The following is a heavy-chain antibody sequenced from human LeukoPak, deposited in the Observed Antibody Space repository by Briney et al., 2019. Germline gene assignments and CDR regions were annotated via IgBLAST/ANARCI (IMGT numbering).Heavy chain of an antibody. J-gene: IGHJ4*02. D-gene: IGHD6-13*01. Sequence: SETLSLTCTVSGGSISSGSYYWSWIRQPAGKGLEWIGRIYTSGSTNYNPSLKSRVTISVDTSKNQFSLKLSSVTAADTAVYYCASQPYTAGYSSSWNRRFDYWGQGTLVTVSS. CDR2: IYTSGST. CDR3: ASQPYTAGYSSSWNRRFDY. CDR1: GGSISSGSYY. V-gene: IGHV4-61*02.